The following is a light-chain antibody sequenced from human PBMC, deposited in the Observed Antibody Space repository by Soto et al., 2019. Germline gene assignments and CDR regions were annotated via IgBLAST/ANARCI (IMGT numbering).Light chain of an antibody. CDR2: GAT. V-gene: IGKV1-39*01. CDR3: QQTYSTPLT. Sequence: DIHMTQPPSSLSASVGDRFAITCRPAYSISTFLNWYQHKPGKAPKLLIFGATALQSGVPSRFSGSGSGTDFTLSISSLQPEDFATYHCQQTYSTPLTFGGGTKVDI. J-gene: IGKJ4*01. CDR1: YSISTF.